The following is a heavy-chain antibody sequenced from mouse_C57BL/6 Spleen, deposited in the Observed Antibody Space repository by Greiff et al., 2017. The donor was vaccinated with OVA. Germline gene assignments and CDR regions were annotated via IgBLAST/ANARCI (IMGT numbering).Heavy chain of an antibody. J-gene: IGHJ3*01. CDR1: GYTFTSYW. V-gene: IGHV1-72*01. CDR2: IVPNSGGT. Sequence: QVQLQQPGAELVKPGASVKLSCKASGYTFTSYWLHWVKRRPGRGLERIGRIVPNSGGTKYNEKFKSKATLTVDKPSSTAYMQLSSLTSEDSAVYYCARAGRDYWFAYWGQGTLVTVSA. D-gene: IGHD2-4*01. CDR3: ARAGRDYWFAY.